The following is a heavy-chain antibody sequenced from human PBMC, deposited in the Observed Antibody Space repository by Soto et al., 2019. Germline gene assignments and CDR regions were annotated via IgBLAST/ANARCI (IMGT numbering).Heavy chain of an antibody. Sequence: SETLSLTCTVSGGSISSGGYYWSWIRQHPGKGLEWIGYIYYSGSTYYNPSLKSRVTISVDTSKNQFSLKLSSVTAADTAVYYCAREVLYYDILTGYYLYYFDYWGQGTLVTVSS. CDR1: GGSISSGGYY. D-gene: IGHD3-9*01. V-gene: IGHV4-31*03. J-gene: IGHJ4*02. CDR2: IYYSGST. CDR3: AREVLYYDILTGYYLYYFDY.